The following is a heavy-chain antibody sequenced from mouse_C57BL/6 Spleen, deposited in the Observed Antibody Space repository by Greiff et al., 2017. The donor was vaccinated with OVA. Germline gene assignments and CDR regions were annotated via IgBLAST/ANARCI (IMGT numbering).Heavy chain of an antibody. D-gene: IGHD2-4*01. V-gene: IGHV1-69*01. CDR3: ARSYDYDVSPFAY. Sequence: QVQLQQPGAELVTPGASVKLSCKASGYTFTSYWMHWVKQRPGQGLEWIGEIDPSDSYTNYNQKFKGKSTLTVDKSSSTAYMQLSSLTSEDSAVYYCARSYDYDVSPFAYWGQGTLVTVSA. J-gene: IGHJ3*01. CDR1: GYTFTSYW. CDR2: IDPSDSYT.